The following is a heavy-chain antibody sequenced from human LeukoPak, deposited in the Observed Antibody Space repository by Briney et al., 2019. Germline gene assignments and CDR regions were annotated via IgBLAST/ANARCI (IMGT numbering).Heavy chain of an antibody. J-gene: IGHJ3*02. Sequence: SETLSLTCTVSGGSISIGGYYWRWLRQPAGKGLEWIGRIYSSGSTNCNPSLKSRVTISVDTSKNQFSLNLSSVTAADTAVYYCARVIRRDGYNYDGFDIWGQGTMVTVSS. CDR1: GGSISIGGYY. CDR2: IYSSGST. V-gene: IGHV4-61*02. CDR3: ARVIRRDGYNYDGFDI. D-gene: IGHD5-24*01.